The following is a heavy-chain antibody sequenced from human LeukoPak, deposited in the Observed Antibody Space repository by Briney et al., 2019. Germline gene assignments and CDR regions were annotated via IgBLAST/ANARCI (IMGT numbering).Heavy chain of an antibody. D-gene: IGHD6-13*01. V-gene: IGHV3-30*18. CDR2: ISYDGSNK. CDR1: GFTFSSYG. CDR3: AKIAAAGTVWDGFDY. J-gene: IGHJ4*02. Sequence: PGGSLRLSCAASGFTFSSYGMHWVRQAPGKGLEWVAVISYDGSNKYYADSVKGRFTISRDNSKNTLYLQMNSLRAEDTAVYYCAKIAAAGTVWDGFDYWGQGTLVTVSS.